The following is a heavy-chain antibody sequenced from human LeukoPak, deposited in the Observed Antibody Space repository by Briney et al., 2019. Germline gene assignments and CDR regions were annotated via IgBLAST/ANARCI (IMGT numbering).Heavy chain of an antibody. J-gene: IGHJ4*02. V-gene: IGHV3-23*01. CDR2: ISGSGGST. Sequence: GGTLRLSCAASGFTFSSYGMSWVRQAPGKGLEWVSAISGSGGSTYYADSVKGRFTISRDNSKNTLYLQMNSLRAEDTAVYYCAKNMGYYYGSVGDYWGQGTLVTVSS. D-gene: IGHD3-10*01. CDR3: AKNMGYYYGSVGDY. CDR1: GFTFSSYG.